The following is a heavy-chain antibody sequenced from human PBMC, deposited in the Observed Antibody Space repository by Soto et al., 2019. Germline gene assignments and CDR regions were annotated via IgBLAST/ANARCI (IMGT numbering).Heavy chain of an antibody. D-gene: IGHD3-16*01. CDR2: IIPVIGTT. CDR1: GGTFSNYA. V-gene: IGHV1-69*12. CDR3: ARVPLTVAFVNGDHNWYFDL. Sequence: QVQLVQSGAEVKKPGSSVKVSCKASGGTFSNYAISWVRQAPGQGLEWMGGIIPVIGTTNYAQKFQGRVTISADESTSTAYMELSSLRFEDTAVYYCARVPLTVAFVNGDHNWYFDLWGRGTLVTVSS. J-gene: IGHJ2*01.